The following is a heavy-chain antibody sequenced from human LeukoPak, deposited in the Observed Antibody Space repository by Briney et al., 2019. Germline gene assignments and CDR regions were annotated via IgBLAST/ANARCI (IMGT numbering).Heavy chain of an antibody. Sequence: GGSLRLSCAASGFTFSSYEMNWGRQAPGKGLEWVSYISSSGSTIYYADSVKGRFTISRDNAKNSLYLQMNSLRAEDTAVYYCARDASEYCSGGSCFEDAFDIWGQGTMVTVSS. D-gene: IGHD2-15*01. CDR1: GFTFSSYE. CDR3: ARDASEYCSGGSCFEDAFDI. CDR2: ISSSGSTI. J-gene: IGHJ3*02. V-gene: IGHV3-48*03.